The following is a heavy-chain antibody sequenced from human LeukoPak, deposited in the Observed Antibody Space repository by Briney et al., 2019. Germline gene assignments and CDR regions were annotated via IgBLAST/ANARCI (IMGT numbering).Heavy chain of an antibody. CDR3: AREGGLGGFCIGGSCYDY. CDR2: INPNSGGT. D-gene: IGHD2-15*01. J-gene: IGHJ4*02. Sequence: GASVKVSCKASGYTFTGYYMHWVRQAPGQGLEWMGWINPNSGGTNYAQKFQGRVTMTRDTSISTAYMELSRLRSDDTAVYYCAREGGLGGFCIGGSCYDYWGRGTLVTVSS. CDR1: GYTFTGYY. V-gene: IGHV1-2*02.